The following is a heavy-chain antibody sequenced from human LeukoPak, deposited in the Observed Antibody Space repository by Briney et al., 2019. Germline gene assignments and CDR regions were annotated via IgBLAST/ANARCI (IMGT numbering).Heavy chain of an antibody. CDR3: ATTYPPGLDHLYYFDY. D-gene: IGHD2-2*01. V-gene: IGHV1-2*02. Sequence: ASVTVSCKASGCTFTVYYMHWVRQAPGQGLEWMGWINPNSGGTNYAQKFQGRVTMTRDTSISTAYMELSRQRSDDTAVYYCATTYPPGLDHLYYFDYWGQGTLVTVSS. CDR1: GCTFTVYY. CDR2: INPNSGGT. J-gene: IGHJ4*02.